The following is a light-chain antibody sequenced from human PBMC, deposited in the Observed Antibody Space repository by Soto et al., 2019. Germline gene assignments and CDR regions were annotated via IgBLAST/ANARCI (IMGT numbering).Light chain of an antibody. J-gene: IGLJ3*02. CDR1: SSDVGSFNY. CDR2: DVS. V-gene: IGLV2-14*01. Sequence: QSALTQPASVSGSPGQSITISCTGTSSDVGSFNYVSWHQQHPGKAPKLMIYDVSNRPSGLSNRFSGSKSGNTASLTISGLQSEDEAEYYCSSYTSSSTWVFGGGTKVTVL. CDR3: SSYTSSSTWV.